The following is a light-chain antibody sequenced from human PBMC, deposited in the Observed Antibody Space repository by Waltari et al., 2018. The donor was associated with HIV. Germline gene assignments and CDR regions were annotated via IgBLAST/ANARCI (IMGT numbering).Light chain of an antibody. CDR3: QQYGSSPLGT. J-gene: IGKJ1*01. CDR2: GAS. CDR1: QSVSNSY. V-gene: IGKV3-20*01. Sequence: EIVLTQSPGPLSLSPGERATLSCRASQSVSNSYLAWYQQKPGQAPRLLIYGASSRATGIPDRFSGSGSGTDFTLTISRLEPEDFAVYYCQQYGSSPLGTFGQGTKVEIK.